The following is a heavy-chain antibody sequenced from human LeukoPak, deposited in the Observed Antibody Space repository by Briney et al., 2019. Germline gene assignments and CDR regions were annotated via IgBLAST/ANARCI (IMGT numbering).Heavy chain of an antibody. CDR3: ARTPIYYYYDSSGPTYYFDY. CDR1: GGSVSSGSYY. CDR2: IYYSGST. J-gene: IGHJ4*02. V-gene: IGHV4-61*01. Sequence: PSETLSLTCTVSGGSVSSGSYYWSWIRQPPGKGLEWLGYIYYSGSTNYNPSLKSRVTISVDTSKNQFSLKLSSVTAADTAVYYCARTPIYYYYDSSGPTYYFDYWGQGTLVTVSS. D-gene: IGHD3-22*01.